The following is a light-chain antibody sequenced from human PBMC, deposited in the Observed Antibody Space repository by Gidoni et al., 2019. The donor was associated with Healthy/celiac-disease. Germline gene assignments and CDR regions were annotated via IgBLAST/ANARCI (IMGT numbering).Light chain of an antibody. CDR1: QSLLHSNGYNY. CDR3: MQARQTPPWYT. V-gene: IGKV2-28*01. J-gene: IGKJ2*01. Sequence: DIVMTQSPLSLPDTPGEPASISCRSSQSLLHSNGYNYLDWYLQTPGQSPQLLIYWGSNRASGVPDRFSGSGSGTDFTLKISRVEAEDVGVYYCMQARQTPPWYTFGQGTKLEIK. CDR2: WGS.